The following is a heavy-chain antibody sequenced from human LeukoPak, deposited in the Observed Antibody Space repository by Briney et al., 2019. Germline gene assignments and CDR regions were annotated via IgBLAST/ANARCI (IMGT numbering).Heavy chain of an antibody. CDR3: ARGRGLSTTLDY. CDR2: VIPIVGIP. Sequence: SVKVSCKSSGGTFSDYSLSWVRPAPGQGLEWMGRVIPIVGIPNYAQAFQGRLTITADRYTGTAFMELGSLRSEDTAVYFCARGRGLSTTLDYWGQGTMVTVSS. J-gene: IGHJ4*02. CDR1: GGTFSDYS. D-gene: IGHD1-1*01. V-gene: IGHV1-69*10.